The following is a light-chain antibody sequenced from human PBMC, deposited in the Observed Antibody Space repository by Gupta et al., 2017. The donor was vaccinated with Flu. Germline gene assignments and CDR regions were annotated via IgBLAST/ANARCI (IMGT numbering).Light chain of an antibody. CDR3: QIWHISIDHLRV. J-gene: IGLJ3*02. Sequence: SYVLTQPPSVSVAPGQAAKITCGGDNVGTKSVHWYQQKPGQAPVLVVYDNSDRPSGIPERFSGSNSGDTATLTISKVEAGDEAEYFCQIWHISIDHLRVFGGGTKLTVL. CDR1: NVGTKS. CDR2: DNS. V-gene: IGLV3-21*02.